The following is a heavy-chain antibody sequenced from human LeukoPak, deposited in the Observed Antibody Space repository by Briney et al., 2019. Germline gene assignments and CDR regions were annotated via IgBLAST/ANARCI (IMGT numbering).Heavy chain of an antibody. V-gene: IGHV1-69*06. D-gene: IGHD3-10*01. CDR2: IIPIFGTA. Sequence: SVTVSCNASGGTFSSYAISWVRQAPGQGLEWMGGIIPIFGTANYAQMLQGRVTITAEKSTRTAYMELSTLRSADTAVYYCARLIAGDFDYWGQGTLVTVSS. CDR3: ARLIAGDFDY. J-gene: IGHJ4*02. CDR1: GGTFSSYA.